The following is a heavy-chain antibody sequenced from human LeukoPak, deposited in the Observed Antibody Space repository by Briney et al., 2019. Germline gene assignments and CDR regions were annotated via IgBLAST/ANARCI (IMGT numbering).Heavy chain of an antibody. J-gene: IGHJ4*02. CDR1: GDSVSSNIAA. CDR3: TRGQYFAFAY. Sequence: SQTLSLTCAICGDSVSSNIAAWNWIRQSPSRGLEWLGRTYYRSKWYNGYAVSVKSRITINPDTSKNQFSLQLNSVTPEDTAVYYCTRGQYFAFAYWGPATLVTVSS. V-gene: IGHV6-1*01. D-gene: IGHD2/OR15-2a*01. CDR2: TYYRSKWYN.